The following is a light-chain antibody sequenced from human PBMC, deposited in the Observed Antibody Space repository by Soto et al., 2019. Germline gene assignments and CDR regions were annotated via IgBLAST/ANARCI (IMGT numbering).Light chain of an antibody. Sequence: EIVMTQSPATISVSPGERATLSCRASQSVSSKLAWYQQKPGLAPRLVIYGASTRATDIPARFSGSGSGTDFTLTISSLQSEDLAVYYCQQYSNWWTFGQGTKVEIK. CDR1: QSVSSK. CDR3: QQYSNWWT. J-gene: IGKJ1*01. V-gene: IGKV3-15*01. CDR2: GAS.